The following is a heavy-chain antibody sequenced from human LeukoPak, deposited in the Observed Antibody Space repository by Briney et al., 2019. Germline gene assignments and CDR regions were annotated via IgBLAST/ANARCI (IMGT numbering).Heavy chain of an antibody. CDR3: ATGITIFGVASDWFDP. CDR1: GYTLTELS. J-gene: IGHJ5*02. V-gene: IGHV1-24*01. D-gene: IGHD3-3*01. Sequence: VASVTVSCKVSGYTLTELSMHWVRQAPGKGLEWMGGFDPEDGETIYAQKFQDRVTMTEDTSTDTAYMELSSLRSEDTAVYYCATGITIFGVASDWFDPWGQGTLVTVSS. CDR2: FDPEDGET.